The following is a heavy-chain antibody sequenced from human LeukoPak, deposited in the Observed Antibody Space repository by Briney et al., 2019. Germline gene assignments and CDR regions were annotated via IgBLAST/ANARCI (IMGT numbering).Heavy chain of an antibody. J-gene: IGHJ3*02. V-gene: IGHV3-74*01. D-gene: IGHD2-2*01. CDR2: INSDGSAT. Sequence: PGGSLRLSCAASGFTFSNYWMHWVRQVPGKGLVWVSQINSDGSATDCADSVKGRFTISRDNAKNALYLQMDSLRVEDTAVYYCARDPTYQLLSESNGFDMWGQGTMVAVSS. CDR1: GFTFSNYW. CDR3: ARDPTYQLLSESNGFDM.